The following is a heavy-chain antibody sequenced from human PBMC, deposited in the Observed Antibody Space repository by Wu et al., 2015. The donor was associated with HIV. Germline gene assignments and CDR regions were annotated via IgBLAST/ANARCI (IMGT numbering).Heavy chain of an antibody. CDR1: GYTFTDYY. D-gene: IGHD4-17*01. Sequence: QVQLVQSGAEVKQPGASVMLSCKASGYTFTDYYMHWVRQVPGQGLEWMGWVHPNSGGTHYSPKFQGRVTMTRDTSITTAYMDLRRLTSDDTAVYYCARTYGDCIDYWGQGALVIRLL. J-gene: IGHJ4*02. CDR2: VHPNSGGT. V-gene: IGHV1-2*02. CDR3: ARTYGDCIDY.